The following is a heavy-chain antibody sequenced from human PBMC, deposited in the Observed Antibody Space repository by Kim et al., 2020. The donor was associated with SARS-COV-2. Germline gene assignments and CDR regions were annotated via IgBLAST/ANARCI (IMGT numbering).Heavy chain of an antibody. V-gene: IGHV3-53*01. J-gene: IGHJ6*02. CDR3: ASDLHGYNYGGDYNYGMDV. Sequence: GGSLRLSCAASGFTVSSNYMSWVRQAPGKGLEWVSVIYSGGNTNYADAVEERFTITSGNSNNTQHLQMNSRMAEDTTAYYYASDLHGYNYGGDYNYGMDVWGQGTTVTVSS. CDR1: GFTVSSNY. D-gene: IGHD5-12*01. CDR2: IYSGGNT.